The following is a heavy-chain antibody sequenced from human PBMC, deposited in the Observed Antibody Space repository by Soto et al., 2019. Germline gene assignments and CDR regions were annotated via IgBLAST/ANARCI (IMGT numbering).Heavy chain of an antibody. J-gene: IGHJ6*02. CDR1: GDTFNRYT. Sequence: QVQLVQSGAEVKRPGSSVKVSCKGSGDTFNRYTVTWVRQAPGQGLEWMGRIIPMFGIASYAQNFQGRVKITEDXSXXXAXXELSSLRSEDTAVYYCARAWGRSDVIPAAISAMDVWGQGTSVTVSS. CDR2: IIPMFGIA. CDR3: ARAWGRSDVIPAAISAMDV. V-gene: IGHV1-69*02. D-gene: IGHD2-2*01.